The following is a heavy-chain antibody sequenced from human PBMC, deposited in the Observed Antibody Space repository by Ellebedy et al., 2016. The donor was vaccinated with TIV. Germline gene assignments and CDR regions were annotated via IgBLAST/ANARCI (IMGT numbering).Heavy chain of an antibody. V-gene: IGHV3-23*01. D-gene: IGHD3-22*01. CDR2: VSGSDGNT. Sequence: GESLKISCAASGFTFSSYGMNWVRQAPGKGLEWVSAVSGSDGNTYYADSVRGRFTISRDNSKKTLSLQMNSLSADDTAAYYCAKGRGGGSDSSAPRYYFDYWGLGTLVTVSS. CDR3: AKGRGGGSDSSAPRYYFDY. J-gene: IGHJ4*02. CDR1: GFTFSSYG.